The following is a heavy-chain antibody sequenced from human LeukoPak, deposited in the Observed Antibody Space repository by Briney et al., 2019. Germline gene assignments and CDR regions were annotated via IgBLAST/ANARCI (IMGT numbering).Heavy chain of an antibody. D-gene: IGHD3-3*01. CDR3: AREAYDFWGGSDRDSGY. J-gene: IGHJ4*02. Sequence: PSQTLSLTCTVSGGSISSGSYYWSWLPPPAGKELEWIGRIYTSGSTNYNPPLSRRVTISVDTHKNQFPLKHSSVTDADTDEYYCAREAYDFWGGSDRDSGYWGQGTLVTVSS. CDR2: IYTSGST. V-gene: IGHV4-61*02. CDR1: GGSISSGSYY.